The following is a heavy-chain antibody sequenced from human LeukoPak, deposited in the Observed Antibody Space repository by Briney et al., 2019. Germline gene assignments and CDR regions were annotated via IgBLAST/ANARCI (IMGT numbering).Heavy chain of an antibody. CDR2: IFYTGST. CDR3: ARRRYSGSYNY. D-gene: IGHD1-26*01. V-gene: IGHV4-39*07. J-gene: IGHJ4*02. Sequence: SETLSLTCTVSSGSISTSNYYWGWVRQPPGKALEWIGNIFYTGSTYYSPSLKSRVTISLDTSRNQFSLRLNSVTAADTAVYYCARRRYSGSYNYWGQGTLVTVSS. CDR1: SGSISTSNYY.